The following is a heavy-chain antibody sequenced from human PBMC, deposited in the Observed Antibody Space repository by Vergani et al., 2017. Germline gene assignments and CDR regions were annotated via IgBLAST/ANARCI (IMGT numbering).Heavy chain of an antibody. Sequence: QVQLQQWGAGLLKPSETLSLTCAVYGGSFSGFYWSWIRQPPGKGLEWIGEINHSGSTNYNPSLKSRVTISVDTSKNQFSLKLSSVTAADTAVYYCARGPISAPHRGVIITTNWFDPWGQGTLVTVSS. CDR1: GGSFSGFY. J-gene: IGHJ5*02. D-gene: IGHD3-10*01. CDR3: ARGPISAPHRGVIITTNWFDP. CDR2: INHSGST. V-gene: IGHV4-34*01.